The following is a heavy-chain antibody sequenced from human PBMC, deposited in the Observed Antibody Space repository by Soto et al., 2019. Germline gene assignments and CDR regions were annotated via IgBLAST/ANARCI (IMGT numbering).Heavy chain of an antibody. D-gene: IGHD3-16*01. CDR1: GFSFSNCG. Sequence: QVQLVESGGGVVQPGRSLRLSCAASGFSFSNCGMHWVRQAPGKGLEWVAAISSDGSDKYYSESVKGRFTISRDNSKNTLVLEMNSLRVEETAVDYCVKGSDGTRPELDYWGQGNLGTVSS. CDR3: VKGSDGTRPELDY. J-gene: IGHJ4*02. CDR2: ISSDGSDK. V-gene: IGHV3-30*18.